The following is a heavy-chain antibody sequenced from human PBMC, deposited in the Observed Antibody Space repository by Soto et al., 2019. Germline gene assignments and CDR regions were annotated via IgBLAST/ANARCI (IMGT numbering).Heavy chain of an antibody. V-gene: IGHV4-39*01. CDR1: GGSISSSSYY. J-gene: IGHJ3*02. CDR3: ARFGIAARPDDNDAFDI. CDR2: IYYSGST. D-gene: IGHD6-6*01. Sequence: SETLSLTCTVSGGSISSSSYYWGWIRQPPGKGLEWIGSIYYSGSTYYNPSLKSQVTISVDTSKNQFSLKLSSVTAADTAVYYCARFGIAARPDDNDAFDIWGQGTMVTVSS.